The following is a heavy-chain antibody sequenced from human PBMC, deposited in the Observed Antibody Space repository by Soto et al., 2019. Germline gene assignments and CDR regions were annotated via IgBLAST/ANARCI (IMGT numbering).Heavy chain of an antibody. CDR3: VGGTCSSTSCYVDY. J-gene: IGHJ4*02. V-gene: IGHV4-39*01. CDR2: IYYSGST. CDR1: GGSISSSSYY. D-gene: IGHD2-2*01. Sequence: SETLSLTCTVSGGSISSSSYYWGWIRQPPGKGLEWIGSIYYSGSTYYNPSLKSRVTISVDTSKNQFSLKLSSVTAADTAVYYCVGGTCSSTSCYVDYWGQGTRVTVSS.